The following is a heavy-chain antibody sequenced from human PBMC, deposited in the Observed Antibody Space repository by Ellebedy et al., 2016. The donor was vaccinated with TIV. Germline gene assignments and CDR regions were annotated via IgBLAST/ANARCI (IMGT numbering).Heavy chain of an antibody. V-gene: IGHV1-2*02. Sequence: AASVKVSCKASGYTFSGYYMHWVRQAPGQGLEWMGWINPKRGGRMYAQKFQGRVTMTGDTAVSTAYMELSRLSPDDTAVYYCAREGMTTVTYYYGMDVWGQGTTVTVSS. D-gene: IGHD4-17*01. J-gene: IGHJ6*02. CDR1: GYTFSGYY. CDR2: INPKRGGR. CDR3: AREGMTTVTYYYGMDV.